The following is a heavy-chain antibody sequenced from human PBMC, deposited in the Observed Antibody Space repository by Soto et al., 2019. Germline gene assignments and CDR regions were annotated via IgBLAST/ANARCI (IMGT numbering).Heavy chain of an antibody. V-gene: IGHV4-34*01. J-gene: IGHJ4*02. D-gene: IGHD3-10*01. CDR3: ARDKITCLFDY. CDR2: INHSGST. Sequence: QVQLQQWGAGLLKPSETLSLTCAVYGGSFSGYYWTWIRQPPGTGLEWIGEINHSGSTNYNPSLKSRVTISVDTSKNQFSLKLTSVTAAVTAVYYCARDKITCLFDYWGQGTLVTVSS. CDR1: GGSFSGYY.